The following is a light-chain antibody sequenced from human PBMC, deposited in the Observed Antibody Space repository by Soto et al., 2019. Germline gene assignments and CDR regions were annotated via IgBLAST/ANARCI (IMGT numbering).Light chain of an antibody. CDR2: DVS. CDR3: SSYTSSSTHNYV. J-gene: IGLJ1*01. CDR1: SSDVGGYNY. V-gene: IGLV2-14*01. Sequence: QSALTQPASVSGSHGQSITISCTGTSSDVGGYNYVSWYQQHPVKAPKLMIYDVSNRPSGVSNRFSGSKSGNTASLSISGLQAEDEAYYYCSSYTSSSTHNYVFGTGTKLTVL.